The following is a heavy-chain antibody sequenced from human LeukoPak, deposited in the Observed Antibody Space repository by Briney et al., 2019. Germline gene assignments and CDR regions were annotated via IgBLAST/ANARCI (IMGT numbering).Heavy chain of an antibody. D-gene: IGHD2-8*01. CDR1: GFSFGSYW. J-gene: IGHJ3*01. CDR2: MKHDGIEK. Sequence: GGSLRLSCVASGFSFGSYWMAWVRQAPGKGLEWVANMKHDGIEKYHVDSVKGRFTISRDNTKNSLYLHMSSLRVEDTAVYYCARARVGCTNYAFDLWGQGTMVTVSS. CDR3: ARARVGCTNYAFDL. V-gene: IGHV3-7*05.